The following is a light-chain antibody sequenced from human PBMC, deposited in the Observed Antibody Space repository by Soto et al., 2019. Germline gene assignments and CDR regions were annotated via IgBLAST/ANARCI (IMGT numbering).Light chain of an antibody. V-gene: IGKV1-17*03. J-gene: IGKJ5*01. CDR2: DAS. CDR3: LHHHNFPIT. CDR1: QGISNH. Sequence: DIQMTQSPSAMSASVGDKVTITCRASQGISNHLVWFQQKPGQVPKRLIYDASVSQPGVSSRFSGSGSGTDFTLTISSLQPEDFATYYCLHHHNFPITFGQGTRLEIK.